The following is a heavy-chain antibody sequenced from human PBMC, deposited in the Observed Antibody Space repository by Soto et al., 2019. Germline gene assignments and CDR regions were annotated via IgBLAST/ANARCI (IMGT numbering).Heavy chain of an antibody. Sequence: GGSLRLSCAASGFTFSNAWMNWVRQAPGKGLEWVGRIKSKTDGGTTDYAAPVKGRFTISRDDSKNTLYLQMNSLKTEDTAVYYCTTDRTEDVLLWFGELYYRYWGQGTLVTVSS. V-gene: IGHV3-15*07. D-gene: IGHD3-10*01. J-gene: IGHJ4*02. CDR1: GFTFSNAW. CDR2: IKSKTDGGTT. CDR3: TTDRTEDVLLWFGELYYRY.